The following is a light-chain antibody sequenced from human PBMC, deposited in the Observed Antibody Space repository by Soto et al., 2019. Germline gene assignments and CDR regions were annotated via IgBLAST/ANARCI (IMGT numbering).Light chain of an antibody. CDR2: TAS. CDR3: QQYNNWPGT. CDR1: QGVSSN. Sequence: ILMAQSPATLSVSPGERATLSCRASQGVSSNLAWYQQKPGQAPRLLIYTASTRATGIPARFSGSGSGTDFTLIISSLQSEDCAVYFCQQYNNWPGTFGQGTKVDIK. J-gene: IGKJ1*01. V-gene: IGKV3-15*01.